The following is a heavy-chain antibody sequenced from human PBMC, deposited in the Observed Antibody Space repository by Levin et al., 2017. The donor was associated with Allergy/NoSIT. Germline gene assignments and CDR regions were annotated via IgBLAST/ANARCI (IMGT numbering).Heavy chain of an antibody. Sequence: SQTLSLTCAVYGGSFSGYYWSWIRQPPGKGLEWIGEINHSGSTNYNPSLKSRVTISVDTSKNQFSLKLSSVTAADTAVYYCARVGYCSSTSCPQVYFDYWGQGTLVTVSS. V-gene: IGHV4-34*01. D-gene: IGHD2-2*01. J-gene: IGHJ4*02. CDR3: ARVGYCSSTSCPQVYFDY. CDR1: GGSFSGYY. CDR2: INHSGST.